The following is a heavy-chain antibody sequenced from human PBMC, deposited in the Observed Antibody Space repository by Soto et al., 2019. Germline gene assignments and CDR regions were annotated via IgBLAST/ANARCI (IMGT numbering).Heavy chain of an antibody. CDR2: IYYSGST. J-gene: IGHJ4*02. V-gene: IGHV4-39*01. CDR1: GGSISSSSYY. Sequence: PSETLSLTCTVAGGSISSSSYYWGWIRQPPGKGLEWIGSIYYSGSTYYNPSLKSRVTISVDTSKNQLSLKLSSVTAADTAVYYCARHFLLGSSGYYSIWGQGTLVTVSS. D-gene: IGHD3-22*01. CDR3: ARHFLLGSSGYYSI.